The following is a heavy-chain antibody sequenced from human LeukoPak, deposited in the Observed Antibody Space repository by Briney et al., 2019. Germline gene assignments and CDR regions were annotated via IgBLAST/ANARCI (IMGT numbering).Heavy chain of an antibody. CDR3: ARGTTPKI. V-gene: IGHV3-48*01. J-gene: IGHJ3*02. CDR2: IRSSSITI. CDR1: GFTFSDDP. D-gene: IGHD4-17*01. Sequence: GGSLRLSCAASGFTFSDDPMNWVRQAPGKGLGWVAHIRSSSITISYADSVKGRFTISRDNAKNSLYLQMNSLRAEDTAVYYCARGTTPKIWGQGTMVTVSS.